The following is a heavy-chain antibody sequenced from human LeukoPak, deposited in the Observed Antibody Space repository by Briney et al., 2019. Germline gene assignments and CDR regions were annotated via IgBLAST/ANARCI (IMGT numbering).Heavy chain of an antibody. Sequence: SETLSLTCTVSGGSISSYYWGWIRQPPGKGLEWIGYIYYSGSTNYNPSLKSRVTISVDTSKNQFSLKLNSVTAADTAVYYCARRHVVGGTFAFDIWGQGTMVTVSS. J-gene: IGHJ3*02. CDR3: ARRHVVGGTFAFDI. CDR2: IYYSGST. V-gene: IGHV4-59*08. D-gene: IGHD1-26*01. CDR1: GGSISSYY.